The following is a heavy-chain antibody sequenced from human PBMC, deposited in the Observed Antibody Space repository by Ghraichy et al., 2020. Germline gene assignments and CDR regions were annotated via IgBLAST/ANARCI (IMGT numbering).Heavy chain of an antibody. CDR2: VHYSGSA. Sequence: GPLSLTCSVSGGSISSYYWNWVRQPPGKGLEWIGYVHYSGSAKYNPSLTSRVTMSVDTSKSQFSLTLSSVTAADTAVYYCARWDSSGNYYGNWGQGALVTVSS. CDR3: ARWDSSGNYYGN. CDR1: GGSISSYY. J-gene: IGHJ4*02. D-gene: IGHD3-22*01. V-gene: IGHV4-59*01.